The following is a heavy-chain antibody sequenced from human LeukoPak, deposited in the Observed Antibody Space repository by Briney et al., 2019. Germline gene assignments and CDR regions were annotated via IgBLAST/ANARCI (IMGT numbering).Heavy chain of an antibody. CDR1: GDSISTSNSY. D-gene: IGHD3-22*01. V-gene: IGHV4-39*07. CDR3: ARSSEGRYYYDSSGFSYYYYYMDV. J-gene: IGHJ6*03. CDR2: NSGNT. Sequence: SESLSLTCSVSGDSISTSNSYWGWIRQPPGKGLEWIGSNSGNTYYNASLKSRVTISVDTSKNQFSLKLSSVTAADTAVYYCARSSEGRYYYDSSGFSYYYYYMDVWGKGTTVTISS.